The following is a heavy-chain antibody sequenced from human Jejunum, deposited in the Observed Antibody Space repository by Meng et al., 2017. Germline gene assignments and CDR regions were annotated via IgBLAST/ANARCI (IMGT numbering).Heavy chain of an antibody. D-gene: IGHD5-24*01. Sequence: GESLKISCAVSGLTVSSNYMTWVRQAPGQGLEWVSVIYSVGSPYYADSVKGRFTISKDNSKNTVYLQMNSVRAEDTAVYYCARGYNRGFDYWGQGTLVTVSS. J-gene: IGHJ4*02. CDR3: ARGYNRGFDY. CDR1: GLTVSSNY. CDR2: IYSVGSP. V-gene: IGHV3-53*01.